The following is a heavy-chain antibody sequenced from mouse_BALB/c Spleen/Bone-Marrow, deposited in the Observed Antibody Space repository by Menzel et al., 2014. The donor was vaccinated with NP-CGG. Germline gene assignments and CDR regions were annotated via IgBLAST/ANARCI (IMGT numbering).Heavy chain of an antibody. J-gene: IGHJ1*01. V-gene: IGHV5-17*02. Sequence: EVQVVESGGGLVQPGGSRKLSCAASGFTFSSFGMHWVRRAPEKGLEWVAYINSGSSITYYADTLKGRFTISRDNPKNTLFLQMTSLRSEDTAIYYCTRSRGNWDDFDVWGAGTTVTVSS. CDR1: GFTFSSFG. D-gene: IGHD4-1*01. CDR3: TRSRGNWDDFDV. CDR2: INSGSSIT.